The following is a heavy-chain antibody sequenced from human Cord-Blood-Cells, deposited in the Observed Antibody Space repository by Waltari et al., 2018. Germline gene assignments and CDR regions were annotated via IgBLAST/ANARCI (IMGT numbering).Heavy chain of an antibody. V-gene: IGHV1-69*02. CDR1: GGTFSSYP. J-gene: IGHJ5*02. Sequence: QVQLVQSGAEVTKPGSSVKVSCKASGGTFSSYPISSVRQAPGQGLEWMGRIIPILGIANYEQKFQGRVTITADKSTSTAYMELSSLRSEDTAVYYCARVNGDYNWFDPWGQGTLVTVSS. D-gene: IGHD4-17*01. CDR2: IIPILGIA. CDR3: ARVNGDYNWFDP.